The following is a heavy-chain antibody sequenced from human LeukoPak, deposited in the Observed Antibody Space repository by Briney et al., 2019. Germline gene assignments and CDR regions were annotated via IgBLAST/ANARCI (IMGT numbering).Heavy chain of an antibody. Sequence: GGSLRLSCAASGFTFDDYAMHWVRQAPGKGLEWVSGISWNSGSIGYADSVKGRFTISRDNAKNSLYLQMNSLRAEDTALYYCAKVTDDSSGYYPAEFDYWGQGTLVTVSS. J-gene: IGHJ4*02. CDR2: ISWNSGSI. D-gene: IGHD3-22*01. V-gene: IGHV3-9*01. CDR3: AKVTDDSSGYYPAEFDY. CDR1: GFTFDDYA.